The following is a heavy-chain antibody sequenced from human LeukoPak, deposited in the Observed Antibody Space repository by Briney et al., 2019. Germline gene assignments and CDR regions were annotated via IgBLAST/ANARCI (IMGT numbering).Heavy chain of an antibody. D-gene: IGHD3-9*01. J-gene: IGHJ4*02. Sequence: ASVKVSCKASGYTFTGYYIYWVRQAPGQGLEWMGWINPNSGGTNYAQNFQGRVTMTRDTSISKAYMELSRLTSDDTAVYYCARELDLYFFDYWGQGTLVTVSS. CDR1: GYTFTGYY. CDR3: ARELDLYFFDY. V-gene: IGHV1-2*02. CDR2: INPNSGGT.